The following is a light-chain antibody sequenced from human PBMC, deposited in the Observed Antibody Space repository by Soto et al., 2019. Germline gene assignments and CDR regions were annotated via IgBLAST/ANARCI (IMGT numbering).Light chain of an antibody. Sequence: EILLTQYPGTLSLSPGERATLSWRASQSVSNNYLAWYQQKPCQAPRLLIYGASNRATGIPDRLSGSGSGTEFPLTISRMEPEDFAVYYCQQYGSSGTFGHGTQVDIK. CDR3: QQYGSSGT. CDR1: QSVSNNY. V-gene: IGKV3-20*01. J-gene: IGKJ1*01. CDR2: GAS.